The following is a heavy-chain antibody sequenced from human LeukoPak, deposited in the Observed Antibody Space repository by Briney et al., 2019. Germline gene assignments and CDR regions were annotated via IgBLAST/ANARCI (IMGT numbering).Heavy chain of an antibody. V-gene: IGHV4-30-2*01. CDR1: GGSISSGGYS. J-gene: IGHJ4*02. CDR3: ARKYGGFDY. Sequence: PSQTLSLTCAVSGGSISSGGYSWSWIRQPPGKGLEWIGYIYHSGSTYYNPSLKGRVTISVDRSKNQFSLKLSSVTAADTAVYYCARKYGGFDYWGQGTLVTVSS. CDR2: IYHSGST. D-gene: IGHD4-23*01.